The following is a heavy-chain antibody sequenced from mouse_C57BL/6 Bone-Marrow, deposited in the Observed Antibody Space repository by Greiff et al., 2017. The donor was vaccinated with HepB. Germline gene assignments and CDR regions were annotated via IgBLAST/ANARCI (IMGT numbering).Heavy chain of an antibody. CDR2: INSGGSYT. J-gene: IGHJ2*01. Sequence: EVQVVESGGGLVKPGGSLKLSCAASGFTFSSYAMSWVRQTPEKRLEWVATINSGGSYTYYPDSVKGRFTISRDNAKNTLYLQRSSLRSEDTAMYYCARAARALFDYWGQGTTLTVSS. D-gene: IGHD3-1*01. CDR1: GFTFSSYA. V-gene: IGHV5-9-3*01. CDR3: ARAARALFDY.